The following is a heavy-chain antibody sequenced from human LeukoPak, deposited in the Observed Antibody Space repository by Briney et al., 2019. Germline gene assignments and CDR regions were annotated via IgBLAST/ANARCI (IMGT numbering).Heavy chain of an antibody. V-gene: IGHV1-69*13. J-gene: IGHJ6*02. Sequence: ASVKVSCKASGGTFSSYAISWVRQAPGQGLEWMGGIIPIFGTANYAQKFQGRVTITADESTSTAYMELSSLRSEDTAVYYCASPVQTYYDILTGYPLSTYYGMDAWGQGTTVTVSS. CDR3: ASPVQTYYDILTGYPLSTYYGMDA. CDR2: IIPIFGTA. CDR1: GGTFSSYA. D-gene: IGHD3-9*01.